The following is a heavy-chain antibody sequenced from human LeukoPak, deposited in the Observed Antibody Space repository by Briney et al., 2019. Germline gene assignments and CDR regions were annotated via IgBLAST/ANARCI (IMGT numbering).Heavy chain of an antibody. CDR2: IYHSGST. CDR1: GHSISSGYY. CDR3: ARAAAKLSYMDV. Sequence: SQTLSLTCTVSGHSISSGYYWGWIRQPPGKGLDWIGNIYHSGSTYYNPSLKSRVTISVDTSKNQLSLKVRSVTAADTAVYYCARAAAKLSYMDVWGKGTTVTVSS. D-gene: IGHD6-25*01. J-gene: IGHJ6*03. V-gene: IGHV4-38-2*02.